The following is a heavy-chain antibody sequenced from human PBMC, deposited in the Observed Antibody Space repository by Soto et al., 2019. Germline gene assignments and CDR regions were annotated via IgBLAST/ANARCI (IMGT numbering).Heavy chain of an antibody. D-gene: IGHD3-10*01. J-gene: IGHJ5*02. CDR3: ARGVGSGTYYNQYNWFDP. V-gene: IGHV1-18*01. Sequence: QVQLVQSGAEVKKPGASVKVSCKASGYTFTNYGISWVRQAPGQGLEWMGWINTYNGNTNHAQKLQGRVNRTTDTSTSTGYMELRSLRSDDTAVYYCARGVGSGTYYNQYNWFDPWGQGTLVTVSS. CDR1: GYTFTNYG. CDR2: INTYNGNT.